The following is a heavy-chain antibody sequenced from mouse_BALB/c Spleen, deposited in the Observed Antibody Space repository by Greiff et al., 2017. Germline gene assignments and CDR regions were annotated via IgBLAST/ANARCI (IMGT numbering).Heavy chain of an antibody. CDR3: ARNGTTVVATNYYYAMDY. J-gene: IGHJ4*01. CDR2: IWSGGST. D-gene: IGHD1-1*01. Sequence: QVQLKESGPGLVQPSQSLSITCTVSGFSLTSYGVHWVRQSPGKGLEWLGVIWSGGSTDYNAAFISRLSISKDNSKSQVFFKMNSLQANDTAIYCGARNGTTVVATNYYYAMDYWGQGTSVTVSS. V-gene: IGHV2-2*02. CDR1: GFSLTSYG.